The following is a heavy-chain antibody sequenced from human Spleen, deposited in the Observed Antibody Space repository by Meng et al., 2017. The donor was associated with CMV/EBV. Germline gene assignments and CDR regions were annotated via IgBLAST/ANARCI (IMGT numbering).Heavy chain of an antibody. Sequence: SVKVSCKASGGTFSSYAISWVRQAPGQGLEWMGGIIPIFGTANYAQKFQGRVTITTDESTSTAYMELSSLRSEDTAVYYCASLNPHDYSNENWFDPWGQGTLVTVSS. CDR2: IIPIFGTA. D-gene: IGHD4-11*01. CDR1: GGTFSSYA. V-gene: IGHV1-69*05. CDR3: ASLNPHDYSNENWFDP. J-gene: IGHJ5*02.